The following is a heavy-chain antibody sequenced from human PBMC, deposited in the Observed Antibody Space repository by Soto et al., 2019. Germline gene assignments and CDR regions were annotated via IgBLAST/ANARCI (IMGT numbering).Heavy chain of an antibody. CDR3: ARDPPYDFWSGYYPLIMDV. CDR2: ISAYNGNT. J-gene: IGHJ6*03. Sequence: GASVKVSCKASGYTFTSYGISWVRQAPGQGLEWMGWISAYNGNTNYVQKLQGRVTMTTDTSTSTAYMELRSLRSDDTAVYYCARDPPYDFWSGYYPLIMDVWGKGTTVTVSS. D-gene: IGHD3-3*01. V-gene: IGHV1-18*01. CDR1: GYTFTSYG.